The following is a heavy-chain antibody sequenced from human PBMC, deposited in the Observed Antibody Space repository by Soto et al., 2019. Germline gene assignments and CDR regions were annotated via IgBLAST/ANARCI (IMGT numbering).Heavy chain of an antibody. Sequence: PSETLSLTCTVSGGSISSYYWSWIRQPPGKGLEWIGYIYYSGSTNYNPSLKSRVTISVDTSKNQFSLKLSSVTAADTAVYYCARGHPGRWELPYHCFDPWGQGTLVTVSS. D-gene: IGHD1-26*01. J-gene: IGHJ5*02. CDR3: ARGHPGRWELPYHCFDP. CDR2: IYYSGST. CDR1: GGSISSYY. V-gene: IGHV4-59*01.